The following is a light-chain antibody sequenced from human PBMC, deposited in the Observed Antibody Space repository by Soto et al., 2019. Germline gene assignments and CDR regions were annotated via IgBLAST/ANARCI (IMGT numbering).Light chain of an antibody. Sequence: QSVLTQPASVSGSPGQSITISCTGTSSDVGSYYLVSWYQQHPGKAPKLMIYEVSKRPSGVSNRFSGSKSGNTASLTISGLQAEDEADYFCCSYAGSSALGVFGGGTQLTVL. V-gene: IGLV2-23*02. J-gene: IGLJ3*02. CDR2: EVS. CDR1: SSDVGSYYL. CDR3: CSYAGSSALGV.